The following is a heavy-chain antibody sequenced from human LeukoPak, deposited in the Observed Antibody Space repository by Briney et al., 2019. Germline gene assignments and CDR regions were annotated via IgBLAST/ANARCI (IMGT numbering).Heavy chain of an antibody. D-gene: IGHD3-22*01. CDR2: ISYDGSNK. Sequence: GGSLRLSCAASGFTFSSYAMSWVRQAPGKGLEWVAVISYDGSNKYYADSVKGRFTISRDNSKNTLYLQMNSLRAEDTAVYYCAKGTARITMIVVDYFDYWGQGTLVTVSS. J-gene: IGHJ4*02. CDR1: GFTFSSYA. CDR3: AKGTARITMIVVDYFDY. V-gene: IGHV3-30*18.